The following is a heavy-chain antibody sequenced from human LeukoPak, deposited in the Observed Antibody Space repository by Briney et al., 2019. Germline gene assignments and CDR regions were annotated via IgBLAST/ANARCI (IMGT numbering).Heavy chain of an antibody. CDR3: ARVIAYCGGDCYRRRYYYYGMDV. V-gene: IGHV3-33*01. CDR1: GFTFSSYG. CDR2: IWYDGSNK. D-gene: IGHD2-21*02. J-gene: IGHJ6*02. Sequence: GGSLRLSCAASGFTFSSYGMHWVRQAPGKGLEWVAVIWYDGSNKYYADSVKGRFTISRDNSKNTLYLQMNSLRAEDTAVYYCARVIAYCGGDCYRRRYYYYGMDVWGQGTTVTVSS.